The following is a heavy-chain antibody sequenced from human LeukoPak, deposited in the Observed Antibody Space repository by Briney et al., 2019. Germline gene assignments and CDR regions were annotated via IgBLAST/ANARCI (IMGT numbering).Heavy chain of an antibody. D-gene: IGHD4-17*01. CDR3: ARAPKSGNDYGDYTV. V-gene: IGHV3-30-3*01. J-gene: IGHJ6*02. CDR1: GFTFSSYA. CDR2: ISYDGSNK. Sequence: GGSLRLSCAASGFTFSSYAMHWVRQAPGKGLEWVAVISYDGSNKYYADSVKGRFTISRDNSKNTLYLQMISLRAEDTAVYYCARAPKSGNDYGDYTVWGQGTTVTVSS.